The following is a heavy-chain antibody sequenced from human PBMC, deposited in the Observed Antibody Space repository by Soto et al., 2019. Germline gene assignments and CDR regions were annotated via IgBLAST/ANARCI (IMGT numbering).Heavy chain of an antibody. D-gene: IGHD5-12*01. CDR2: ISYDGTKK. CDR1: GFTFSSYD. V-gene: IGHV3-30*18. CDR3: ANGWPRPKDY. J-gene: IGHJ4*02. Sequence: QVQLVESGGGVVQPGRSLILSCASSGFTFSSYDMDWVRQAPGKGLEWVAVISYDGTKKHYADSVKGRFTIYRDSSKNMVYLQMNSLRPEDTAVYYCANGWPRPKDYWGQGTLVTVSS.